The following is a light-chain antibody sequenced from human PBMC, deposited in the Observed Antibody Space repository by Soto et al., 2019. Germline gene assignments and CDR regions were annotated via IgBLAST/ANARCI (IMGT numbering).Light chain of an antibody. V-gene: IGLV2-14*01. CDR3: SSYTRSSTGVV. Sequence: QSVLTQPASVSGSPGQSITISCTGTSSDVGGHNYVSWYQQHPGKAPKVMIYEVSNRPSGVSNRFSGSKSGNTASLTISGLQAEDEADYYCSSYTRSSTGVVFGGGTKLTVL. CDR2: EVS. CDR1: SSDVGGHNY. J-gene: IGLJ2*01.